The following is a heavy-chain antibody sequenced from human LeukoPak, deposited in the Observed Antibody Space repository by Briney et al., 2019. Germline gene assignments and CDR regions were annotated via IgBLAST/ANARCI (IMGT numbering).Heavy chain of an antibody. D-gene: IGHD3-10*01. V-gene: IGHV3-23*01. CDR1: AFIFSGHW. Sequence: GGSLRLSCEGSAFIFSGHWMNWVRQTPGKGLECVSAISGSGRSTYYADSVKGRFTISRDNSKNTLYLQMNSLRAEDTAVYYCARVSGTIRVWPQPFGDGMDVWGQGTTVTVSS. CDR3: ARVSGTIRVWPQPFGDGMDV. CDR2: ISGSGRST. J-gene: IGHJ6*02.